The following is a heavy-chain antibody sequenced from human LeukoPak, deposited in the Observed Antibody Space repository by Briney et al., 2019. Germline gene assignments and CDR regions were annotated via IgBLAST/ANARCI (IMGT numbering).Heavy chain of an antibody. V-gene: IGHV1-18*01. J-gene: IGHJ4*02. CDR3: ARDYGYGVTVMISDDY. Sequence: GASVKVSCKASGYTFTRYGITWVRQAPGQGLEWMGWISGYNGNTNYAQKLQGRVTMTTDTSTSTAYMELRSLRSDDTAMYYCARDYGYGVTVMISDDYWGQGTLVTVSS. D-gene: IGHD5-12*01. CDR1: GYTFTRYG. CDR2: ISGYNGNT.